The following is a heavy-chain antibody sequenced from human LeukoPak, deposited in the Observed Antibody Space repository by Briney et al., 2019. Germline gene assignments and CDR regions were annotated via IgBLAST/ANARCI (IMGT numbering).Heavy chain of an antibody. CDR2: IDWDDDK. Sequence: SGPTLVNPPQTLTLTCTFSGFSRSTGGRCVSWIRQPPGKALEWLALIDWDDDKYYSTSLKTRLTISKDTSKNQVVLTMTNMDPVDTATYYCARIRRGARWLQLNGAFDIWGQGTMVTVSS. V-gene: IGHV2-70*01. J-gene: IGHJ3*02. CDR1: GFSRSTGGRC. D-gene: IGHD5-24*01. CDR3: ARIRRGARWLQLNGAFDI.